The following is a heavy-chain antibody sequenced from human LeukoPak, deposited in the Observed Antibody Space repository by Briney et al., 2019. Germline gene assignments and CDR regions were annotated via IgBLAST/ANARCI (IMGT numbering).Heavy chain of an antibody. J-gene: IGHJ6*03. V-gene: IGHV4-38-2*02. CDR3: ARVIQAAPPKYYYYYYYMDV. CDR1: GYSISSGYY. CDR2: IYHSGST. Sequence: SETLSLTCTVSGYSISSGYYWGWIRQPPGKGLEWIGSIYHSGSTYYNPSLKSRVTISVDTSKNQFSLKLSSVTAADTAVYYCARVIQAAPPKYYYYYYYMDVWGKGTTVTVSS. D-gene: IGHD6-6*01.